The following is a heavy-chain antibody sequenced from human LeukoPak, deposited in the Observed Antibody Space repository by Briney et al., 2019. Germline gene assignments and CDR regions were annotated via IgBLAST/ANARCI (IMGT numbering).Heavy chain of an antibody. J-gene: IGHJ5*02. D-gene: IGHD2-21*02. CDR2: IYHSGST. CDR1: GVSISSYY. CDR3: AKHIVVVTGTNWFDP. Sequence: SETLSLTCSVSGVSISSYYWSWIRQPPGKGLEWIGYIYHSGSTNYNPSLKSRVTMSVDTSKNQFSLKLSSVTAADTAVYYCAKHIVVVTGTNWFDPWGQGTLVTVSS. V-gene: IGHV4-59*12.